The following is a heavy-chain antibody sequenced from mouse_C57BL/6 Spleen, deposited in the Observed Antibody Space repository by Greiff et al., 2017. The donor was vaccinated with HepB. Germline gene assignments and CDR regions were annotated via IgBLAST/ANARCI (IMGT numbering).Heavy chain of an antibody. CDR3: ASWGDYYGSSFAY. Sequence: QVQLQQPGAELVKPGASVKLSCKASGYTFTSYWMHWVKQRPGRGLEWIGRIDPNSGGTKYNEKFKSKATLTVDKPSSTAYMQLSSLTSEDSAVYYCASWGDYYGSSFAYWGQGTLVTVSA. CDR1: GYTFTSYW. J-gene: IGHJ3*01. D-gene: IGHD1-1*01. V-gene: IGHV1-72*01. CDR2: IDPNSGGT.